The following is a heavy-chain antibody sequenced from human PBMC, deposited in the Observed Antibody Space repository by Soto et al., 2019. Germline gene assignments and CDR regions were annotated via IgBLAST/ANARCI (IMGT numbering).Heavy chain of an antibody. J-gene: IGHJ6*02. CDR2: IYYSGST. V-gene: IGHV4-31*03. D-gene: IGHD1-26*01. CDR3: ARDPSGSYFYLGMDV. CDR1: GGSISSGGYY. Sequence: QVQLQESGPGLVKPSQTLSLTCTVSGGSISSGGYYWSWIRQHPGKGLEWIGYIYYSGSTYYNPSLKSRVTISVDTSKNQFSLKLSSVTAADTAVYYCARDPSGSYFYLGMDVWGQGTTVTVSS.